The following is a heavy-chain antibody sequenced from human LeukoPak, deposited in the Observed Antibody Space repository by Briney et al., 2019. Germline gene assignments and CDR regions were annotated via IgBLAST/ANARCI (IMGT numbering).Heavy chain of an antibody. V-gene: IGHV1-69*13. CDR3: ARPSIAAAGTFDY. Sequence: ASVKVSCKASGGTFSSYANSWVRQAPGQGLEWMGGIIPIFGTANYAQKFQGRVTITADESTSTAYMELSSLRSEDTAVYYCARPSIAAAGTFDYWGQGTLVTVSS. CDR2: IIPIFGTA. J-gene: IGHJ4*02. CDR1: GGTFSSYA. D-gene: IGHD6-13*01.